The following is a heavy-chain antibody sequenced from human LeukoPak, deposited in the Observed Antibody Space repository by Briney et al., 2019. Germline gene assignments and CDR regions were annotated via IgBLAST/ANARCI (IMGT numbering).Heavy chain of an antibody. J-gene: IGHJ4*02. CDR3: AREPGRYYDSSGYYYPSYFDY. CDR2: IYYSGST. CDR1: GGSISSYY. D-gene: IGHD3-22*01. Sequence: PSETLSLTCTVSGGSISSYYWSWIRQPPGKGLEWIGYIYYSGSTNYNPSLKSRVTISVDTSKNQFSLKLSSVTAADTAVYYCAREPGRYYDSSGYYYPSYFDYWGQGTLVTVSS. V-gene: IGHV4-59*12.